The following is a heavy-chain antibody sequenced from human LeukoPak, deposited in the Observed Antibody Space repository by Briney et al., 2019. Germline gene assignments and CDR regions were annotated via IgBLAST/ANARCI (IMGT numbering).Heavy chain of an antibody. D-gene: IGHD5-12*01. V-gene: IGHV3-21*01. CDR2: ISSSSSYI. Sequence: GGSLRLSCAASGFIFSSYSMNWVRQAPGKGLEWVSSISSSSSYIYYADSVKGRFTISRDNAKNSLYLQMNSLRAEDTAVYYCARGNVDIVASLKYWGQGTLVTVSS. J-gene: IGHJ4*02. CDR3: ARGNVDIVASLKY. CDR1: GFIFSSYS.